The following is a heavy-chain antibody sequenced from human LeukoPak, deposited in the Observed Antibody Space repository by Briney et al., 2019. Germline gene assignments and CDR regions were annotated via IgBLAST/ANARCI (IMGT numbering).Heavy chain of an antibody. D-gene: IGHD3-3*01. Sequence: ASVKVSCKASGYTFTGYYMHWVRQAPGQGLEWMGWINPNNGGTNYAQKFQGRVTMTRDTSISTAYMELSRLRSDDTAVYYCARFEEWLLPEAWGQGTLVTVSS. CDR2: INPNNGGT. V-gene: IGHV1-2*02. CDR1: GYTFTGYY. J-gene: IGHJ5*02. CDR3: ARFEEWLLPEA.